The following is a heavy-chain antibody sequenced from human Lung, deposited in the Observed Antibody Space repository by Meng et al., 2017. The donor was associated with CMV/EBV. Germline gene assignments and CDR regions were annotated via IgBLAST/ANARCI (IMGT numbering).Heavy chain of an antibody. J-gene: IGHJ4*02. CDR1: GGSISSYY. V-gene: IGHV4-4*07. D-gene: IGHD5-18*01. CDR2: IYTSGST. CDR3: ARALKPDGYSYGYYFDY. Sequence: SETLSLXXTVSGGSISSYYWSWIRQPAGKGLEWIGRIYTSGSTNYNPSFKSRVTISVDRSKNQFSLKLSSVTAADTAVYYCARALKPDGYSYGYYFDYWGQGTXVTVSS.